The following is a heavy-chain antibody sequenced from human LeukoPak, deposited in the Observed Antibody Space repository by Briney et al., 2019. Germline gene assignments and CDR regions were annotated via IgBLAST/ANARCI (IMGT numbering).Heavy chain of an antibody. Sequence: SETLSFTCTVSGGSISDFYRSWIRQPPGKGLEWIGYIYYSGSTNYNPSLKSRVTISVDTSKNQFSLKLSSVTAADTAVYYCASIDQEETTMGGYYFDYWGQGTLVTVSS. D-gene: IGHD5-18*01. V-gene: IGHV4-59*01. CDR2: IYYSGST. CDR3: ASIDQEETTMGGYYFDY. J-gene: IGHJ4*02. CDR1: GGSISDFY.